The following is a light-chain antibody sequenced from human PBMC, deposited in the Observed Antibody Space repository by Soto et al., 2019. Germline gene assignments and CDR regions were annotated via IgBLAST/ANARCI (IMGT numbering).Light chain of an antibody. CDR1: QDISNY. Sequence: DIQMTQSPSSLSASVGDRVTITCQPSQDISNYLNWYQQKPGKAPKLLIYDASNLETGVPSRFSGSGSGTDFTFTFSSLQTEDIVTYYCHQYDNLPLTFGGGTKVEIK. J-gene: IGKJ4*01. CDR3: HQYDNLPLT. V-gene: IGKV1-33*01. CDR2: DAS.